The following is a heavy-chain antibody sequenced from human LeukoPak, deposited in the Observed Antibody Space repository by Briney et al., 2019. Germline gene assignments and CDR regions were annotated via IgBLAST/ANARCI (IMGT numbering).Heavy chain of an antibody. V-gene: IGHV3-23*01. Sequence: GGSLRLSCAASGFTFSSYAMSWVRQAPGKGLAWVSTISGGSGSTYCADSVKGRFTISRDNSKNTLYLQMNSLRAEDTAVYYCARSEARYNWFDPWGQGTLVTVSS. CDR2: ISGGSGST. CDR1: GFTFSSYA. J-gene: IGHJ5*02. CDR3: ARSEARYNWFDP.